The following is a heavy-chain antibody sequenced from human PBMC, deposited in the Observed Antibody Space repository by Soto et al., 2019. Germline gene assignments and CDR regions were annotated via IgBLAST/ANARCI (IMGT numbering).Heavy chain of an antibody. J-gene: IGHJ6*02. Sequence: PSETLSLTCTVSGGSISSGGYYWSWIRQHPGKGLEWIGYIYYSGSTYYNPSLKSRVTISVDTSKNQFSLKLSSVTAADTAVYYCARNRIAAKTYYYYYGMDVWGQGTTVTVSS. CDR1: GGSISSGGYY. CDR3: ARNRIAAKTYYYYYGMDV. D-gene: IGHD6-13*01. V-gene: IGHV4-39*01. CDR2: IYYSGST.